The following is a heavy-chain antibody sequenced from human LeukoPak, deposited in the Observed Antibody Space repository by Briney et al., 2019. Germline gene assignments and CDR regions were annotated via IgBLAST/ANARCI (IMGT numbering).Heavy chain of an antibody. CDR3: ARTNSSSWHGVMIGWFGP. J-gene: IGHJ5*02. Sequence: SETLSLTCTVSGGSISSYYWSWIRQPPGKGLEWIGYIYYSGSTNYNPSLKSRVTISVDTSKNQFSLKLSSVTAADTAVYYCARTNSSSWHGVMIGWFGPWGQGTLVTVSS. CDR1: GGSISSYY. CDR2: IYYSGST. V-gene: IGHV4-59*01. D-gene: IGHD6-13*01.